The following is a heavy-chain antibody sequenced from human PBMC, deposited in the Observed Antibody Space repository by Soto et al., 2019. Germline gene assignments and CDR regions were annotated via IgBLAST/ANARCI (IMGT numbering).Heavy chain of an antibody. CDR2: IIPLFGTA. J-gene: IGHJ4*02. CDR3: ARGVHYDSSGYYYSY. Sequence: SVKVSCKASGGTFSTYAIDWVRQAPGQGLEWMGGIIPLFGTAKYAQNFQGRITITADESTNTAYMELRSLRSQDTAVYYCARGVHYDSSGYYYSYWGKGNLVTVSA. D-gene: IGHD3-22*01. CDR1: GGTFSTYA. V-gene: IGHV1-69*13.